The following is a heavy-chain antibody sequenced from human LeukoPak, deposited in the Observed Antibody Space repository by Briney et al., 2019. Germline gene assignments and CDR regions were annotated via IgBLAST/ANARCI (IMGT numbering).Heavy chain of an antibody. J-gene: IGHJ4*02. CDR2: IKQDGSEK. Sequence: GGSLRLSCAASGFTFSSYWMSWVRQAPGKGLEWVANIKQDGSEKYYVDSVRGRFTISRDNAKNSLYLQMNSLRAEDTAVYYCAREGAAAYFDYWGQGTLVTVSS. CDR3: AREGAAAYFDY. D-gene: IGHD6-13*01. CDR1: GFTFSSYW. V-gene: IGHV3-7*01.